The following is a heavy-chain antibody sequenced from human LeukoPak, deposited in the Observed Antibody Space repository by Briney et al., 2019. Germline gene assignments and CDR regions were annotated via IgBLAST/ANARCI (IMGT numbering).Heavy chain of an antibody. V-gene: IGHV4-61*02. D-gene: IGHD2-15*01. CDR3: ARYCSGSSCYSWGYYFDY. Sequence: SQTLSLTCTVSGGSISSGSYYWSWIRQPAGKGLEWIGRIYSSGSTNYNPSLKSRVTMSVDTSKNQFSLKLSSVTAADTAMYYCARYCSGSSCYSWGYYFDYWGQGTLVTVSS. CDR2: IYSSGST. J-gene: IGHJ4*02. CDR1: GGSISSGSYY.